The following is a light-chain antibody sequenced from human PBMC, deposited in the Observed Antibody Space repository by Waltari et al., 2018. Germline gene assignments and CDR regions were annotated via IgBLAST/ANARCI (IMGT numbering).Light chain of an antibody. Sequence: DIQMTQTPSTLSASVGDSVTITCRASQTISSWLAWYQQKPGKAPNLLIYKASSLESGVPSKFSGSGSGTEFTLTISGLQPDDFGTYYCQQYNSYSYTFGQGTKLEIK. CDR2: KAS. V-gene: IGKV1-5*03. CDR3: QQYNSYSYT. CDR1: QTISSW. J-gene: IGKJ2*01.